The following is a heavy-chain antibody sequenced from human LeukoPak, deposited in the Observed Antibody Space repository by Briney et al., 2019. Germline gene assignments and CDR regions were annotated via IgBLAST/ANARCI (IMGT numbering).Heavy chain of an antibody. CDR1: GYSISSSNW. CDR3: ARGDSGSYFDY. Sequence: SDTLSLTCAVSGYSISSSNWWGWIRQPPGKGLEWIGYIYYSGSTYYNPSLKSRVTMSVDTSKNQFSLKLSSVTAVDTAVYYCARGDSGSYFDYWGQGTLVTVSS. CDR2: IYYSGST. J-gene: IGHJ4*02. D-gene: IGHD1-26*01. V-gene: IGHV4-28*03.